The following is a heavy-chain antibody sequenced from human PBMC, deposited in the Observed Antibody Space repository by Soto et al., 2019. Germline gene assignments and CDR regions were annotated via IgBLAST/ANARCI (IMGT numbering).Heavy chain of an antibody. V-gene: IGHV3-74*01. D-gene: IGHD3-16*01. CDR3: AGGGLNPFDY. Sequence: PGGSLRLSCAASGFNLGSYWMHWVRQAPGKGLVWVSRINDYGTTINYAESVEGRFTISRDDAKSEVYLQMNNLRAEDTAVYYCAGGGLNPFDYGGRGALVTAS. CDR2: INDYGTTI. J-gene: IGHJ4*02. CDR1: GFNLGSYW.